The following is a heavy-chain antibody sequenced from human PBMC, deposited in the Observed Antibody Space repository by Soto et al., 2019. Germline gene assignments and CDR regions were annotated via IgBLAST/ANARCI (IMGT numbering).Heavy chain of an antibody. CDR3: ARDYYFSSGGTRSPTFDD. Sequence: ASVKVSCKASGYTFTSYYMHWVRQAPGQGLEWMGIINPSGGSTSYAQKFQGRVTMTRDTSTSTVYMELSSLRSEDTAVYYCARDYYFSSGGTRSPTFDDWGQGTLVPVSS. CDR1: GYTFTSYY. J-gene: IGHJ4*02. V-gene: IGHV1-46*01. CDR2: INPSGGST. D-gene: IGHD3-22*01.